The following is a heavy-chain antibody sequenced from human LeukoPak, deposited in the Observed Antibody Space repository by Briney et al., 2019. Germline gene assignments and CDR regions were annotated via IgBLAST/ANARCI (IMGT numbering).Heavy chain of an antibody. CDR1: GFTFDSYN. D-gene: IGHD3-3*01. CDR2: ISSSGNTI. CDR3: ARRITVFGMAVTYYMDV. Sequence: GGSLRLSCAASGFTFDSYNMNWVRQAPGKGLELVSHISSSGNTIYYIDSVKGRFTISRDYAKRSLYLQMNNLRADDTAVYYCARRITVFGMAVTYYMDVWGKGTTVTVSS. J-gene: IGHJ6*03. V-gene: IGHV3-48*01.